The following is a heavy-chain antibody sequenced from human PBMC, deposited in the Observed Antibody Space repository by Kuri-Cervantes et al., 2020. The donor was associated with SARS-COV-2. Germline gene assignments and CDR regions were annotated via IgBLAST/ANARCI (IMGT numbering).Heavy chain of an antibody. D-gene: IGHD3-3*01. V-gene: IGHV1-2*02. CDR3: ARGYYGLDY. CDR2: IDPNSGDT. CDR1: GYTFTGRY. Sequence: ASVTVSCKASGYTFTGRYIYWVRQAPGQGLEWMGWIDPNSGDTKYTQKFQGRVTMARDTSITTAYMELNGLRSDDTAVYYCARGYYGLDYWGQGSLVTVSS. J-gene: IGHJ4*02.